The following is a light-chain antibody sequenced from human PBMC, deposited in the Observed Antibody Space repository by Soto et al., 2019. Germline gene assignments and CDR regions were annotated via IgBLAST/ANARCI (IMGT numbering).Light chain of an antibody. CDR2: KAS. J-gene: IGKJ1*01. CDR1: QSISSW. CDR3: QPYNSYSRT. V-gene: IGKV1-5*03. Sequence: DIQMTQSPSTLSASLGDRVTITCRASQSISSWLAWYQQKPGKAPKLLIYKASSLETGVPSRFSGSGSETEFTLPLSSLQPDDSATYYCQPYNSYSRTFGQGTKVDIK.